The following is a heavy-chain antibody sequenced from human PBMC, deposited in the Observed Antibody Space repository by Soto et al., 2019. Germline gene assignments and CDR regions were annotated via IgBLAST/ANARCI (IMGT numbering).Heavy chain of an antibody. CDR2: PYLRSKWYH. Sequence: QVQLQPSGPGLMQPSQTLSLTCAISGDSVSSTSAAWNWIRQSPSGGLEWLGRPYLRSKWYHDYALSEESRITIDADTSKHQFSLQLPSVTPEKRVVYSCARDSTGFVFWCSGNLVTGSS. J-gene: IGHJ4*02. D-gene: IGHD1-1*01. CDR3: ARDSTGFVF. V-gene: IGHV6-1*01. CDR1: GDSVSSTSAA.